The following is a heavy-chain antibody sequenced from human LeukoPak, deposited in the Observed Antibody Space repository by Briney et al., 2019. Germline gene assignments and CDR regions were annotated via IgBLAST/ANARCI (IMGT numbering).Heavy chain of an antibody. CDR2: IRSSSSYT. Sequence: PGGSLRLSCAASGFTFSEYYMSWIRQAPGKGLEWVSYIRSSSSYTNYADSVKGRFTISRDNAKNSLYLQMNSLRAEDTAVYYCAKQVGSGYGTDYFDYWGQGTLVAVSS. CDR3: AKQVGSGYGTDYFDY. J-gene: IGHJ4*02. V-gene: IGHV3-11*06. D-gene: IGHD5-12*01. CDR1: GFTFSEYY.